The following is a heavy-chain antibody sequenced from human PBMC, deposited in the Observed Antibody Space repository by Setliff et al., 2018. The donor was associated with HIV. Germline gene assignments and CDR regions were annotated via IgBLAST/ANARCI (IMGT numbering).Heavy chain of an antibody. D-gene: IGHD5-12*01. CDR3: ARHGAYEAYYDYMDV. CDR2: IYYSGST. CDR1: GYSISSGYY. Sequence: PSETLSLTCAVSGYSISSGYYWGWIRQPPGKGLEWIGYIYYSGSTNYNPSLKSRVTISVDTSKNQFSLKLSSVTAADTAVYYCARHGAYEAYYDYMDVWGKGTTVTVSS. V-gene: IGHV4-61*01. J-gene: IGHJ6*03.